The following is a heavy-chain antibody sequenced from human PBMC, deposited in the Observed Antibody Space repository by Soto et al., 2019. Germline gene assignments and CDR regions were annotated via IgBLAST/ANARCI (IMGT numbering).Heavy chain of an antibody. CDR3: ARGIQLWSGVNWFDP. V-gene: IGHV4-31*03. D-gene: IGHD5-18*01. J-gene: IGHJ5*02. Sequence: QVQLQESGPGLVKPSQTLSLTCTVSGGSISSGGYYWSWIRQHPGKGLEWIGYIYYSGSTYYNPSLKRRVTISVDTSKNQFSLKLSSVTAADTAVYYCARGIQLWSGVNWFDPWGQGTLVTVSS. CDR2: IYYSGST. CDR1: GGSISSGGYY.